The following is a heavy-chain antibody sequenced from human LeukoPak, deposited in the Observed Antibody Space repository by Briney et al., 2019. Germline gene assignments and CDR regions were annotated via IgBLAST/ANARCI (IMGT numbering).Heavy chain of an antibody. CDR1: GGSFSGYY. V-gene: IGHV4-34*01. D-gene: IGHD5-18*01. CDR2: INHSGST. CDR3: ARSDTAMGDFDY. J-gene: IGHJ4*02. Sequence: SETLSLTCVVYGGSFSGYYWSWIRQPPGKGLEWIGEINHSGSTNYNPSLKSRVTISVDTSKNQFSLKLSSVTAADTAVYYCARSDTAMGDFDYWGQGTLVTVSS.